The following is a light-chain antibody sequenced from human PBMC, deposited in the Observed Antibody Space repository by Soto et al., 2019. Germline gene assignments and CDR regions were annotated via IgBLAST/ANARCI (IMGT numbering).Light chain of an antibody. CDR2: GAS. J-gene: IGKJ1*01. Sequence: EIVMTQSQGTLSLFPGARVTLSGLASQSVSSRYLAGYQQKPGQAPRLLIYGASNRATGIPDRFSGSGSGTDFTLTISSLEPEDFAVYYCQQYGTSPQTFGQGTKVDIK. V-gene: IGKV3-20*01. CDR3: QQYGTSPQT. CDR1: QSVSSRY.